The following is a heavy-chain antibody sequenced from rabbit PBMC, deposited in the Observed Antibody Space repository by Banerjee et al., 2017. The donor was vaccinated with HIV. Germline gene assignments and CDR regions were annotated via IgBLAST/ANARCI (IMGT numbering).Heavy chain of an antibody. V-gene: IGHV1S40*01. CDR2: ISAGSSGTT. D-gene: IGHD6-1*01. CDR3: ARNNSDGWGL. CDR1: GFDFSSIYY. Sequence: QSLEESGGGLVQPEGSLTLTCKASGFDFSSIYYMCWVRQAPGKGLEWIGCISAGSSGTTYYASWAKGRFTISKTSSTTVTLQMTSLTAADTGTHFCARNNSDGWGLWGPGTLVTVS. J-gene: IGHJ4*01.